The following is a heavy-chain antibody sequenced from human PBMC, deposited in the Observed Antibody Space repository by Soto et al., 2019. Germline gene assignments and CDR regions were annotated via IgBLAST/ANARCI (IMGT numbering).Heavy chain of an antibody. J-gene: IGHJ5*02. D-gene: IGHD6-6*01. Sequence: QVQLQQWGAGLLKPSETLSLTCAVYGGSFSGYYWSWIRQPPGKGLEWIGEINHSGSTNYNPSLKSRVTISVDTPKNQFSLKLSSVTAADTAVYYCARGRGEQLGNWFDPWGQGTLFTVSS. CDR2: INHSGST. CDR3: ARGRGEQLGNWFDP. V-gene: IGHV4-34*01. CDR1: GGSFSGYY.